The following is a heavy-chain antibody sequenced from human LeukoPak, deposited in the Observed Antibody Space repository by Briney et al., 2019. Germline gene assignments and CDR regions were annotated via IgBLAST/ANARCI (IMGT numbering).Heavy chain of an antibody. V-gene: IGHV5-51*01. CDR1: GYSFTSDW. CDR3: ARGRRYCSGGSCYADAFDI. Sequence: GESLKISCKGSGYSFTSDWIGWVRQMPGKGLEWMGIIYPGDSDTRYSPSFQGQVTISADKSISTAYLQWSSLKASDTAMYYCARGRRYCSGGSCYADAFDIWGQGTMVTVSS. J-gene: IGHJ3*02. D-gene: IGHD2-15*01. CDR2: IYPGDSDT.